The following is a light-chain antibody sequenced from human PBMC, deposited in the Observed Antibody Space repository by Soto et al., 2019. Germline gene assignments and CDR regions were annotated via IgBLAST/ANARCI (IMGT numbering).Light chain of an antibody. CDR2: AAY. CDR3: QQSYSSPVT. V-gene: IGKV1-39*01. J-gene: IGKJ2*01. Sequence: DIQMTQSPSSLSASIGDRVTITCRASQSITDYLNWYQQKPGKAPKLLIYAAYSLQSGVPSRFSGSGSGTDFSLTISSLQPEDSATYYCQQSYSSPVTFGQGT. CDR1: QSITDY.